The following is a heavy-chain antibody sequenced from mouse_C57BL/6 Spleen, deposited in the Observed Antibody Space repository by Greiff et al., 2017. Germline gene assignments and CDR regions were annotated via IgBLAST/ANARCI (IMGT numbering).Heavy chain of an antibody. CDR2: IHPTGGST. J-gene: IGHJ3*01. Sequence: QVQLQQPGAELVKPGASVKLSCKASGYTFTSYWMHWVKQRPGQGLEWIGMIHPTGGSTNYNQKFKGKATLTVDTSSSTAYMHLSSLTSEDSAVYDGARTATAPFAYWGQGTLVTVSA. V-gene: IGHV1-64*01. CDR3: ARTATAPFAY. D-gene: IGHD3-2*01. CDR1: GYTFTSYW.